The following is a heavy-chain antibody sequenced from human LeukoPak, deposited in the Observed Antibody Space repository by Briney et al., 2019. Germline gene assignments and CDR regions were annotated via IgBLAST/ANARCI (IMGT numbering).Heavy chain of an antibody. CDR1: GGSISSSSYY. Sequence: KPSETLSLTCTVSGGSISSSSYYWGWIRQPPGKGLEWIGSIYYSGSTYYNPSLKSRVTISVDTSKNQFSLKVSSVTAADTAVYHCARGLSGSYLLDHWGQGTLVTVSS. J-gene: IGHJ4*02. CDR3: ARGLSGSYLLDH. CDR2: IYYSGST. D-gene: IGHD3-10*01. V-gene: IGHV4-39*07.